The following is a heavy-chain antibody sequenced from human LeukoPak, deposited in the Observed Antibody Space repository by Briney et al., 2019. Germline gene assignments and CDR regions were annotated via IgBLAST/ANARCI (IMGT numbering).Heavy chain of an antibody. CDR3: ARDRGRASSWYDY. CDR2: IYHSGST. V-gene: IGHV4-4*02. J-gene: IGHJ4*02. Sequence: SETLSLTCAVSGGSISSSNWWSWVRQPPGKGLEWIGEIYHSGSTNYNPSLKSRVTISVDKSKNQFSLKLSSVTAADTAVCYCARDRGRASSWYDYWGQGTLVTVSS. CDR1: GGSISSSNW. D-gene: IGHD6-13*01.